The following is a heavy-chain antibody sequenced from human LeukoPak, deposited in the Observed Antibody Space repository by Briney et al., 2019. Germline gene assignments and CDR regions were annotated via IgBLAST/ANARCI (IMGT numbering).Heavy chain of an antibody. D-gene: IGHD2-15*01. Sequence: ASVKVSCKASGYTFTAYYMHWVRQAPGQGLEYMGWINPNSGGTNYAQKFQGRVTMTRDTSTSTAYMEPSRLRSDGTAVYYCARDVGSPYYFDYWGQGTLVTVSS. J-gene: IGHJ4*02. CDR3: ARDVGSPYYFDY. CDR1: GYTFTAYY. CDR2: INPNSGGT. V-gene: IGHV1-2*02.